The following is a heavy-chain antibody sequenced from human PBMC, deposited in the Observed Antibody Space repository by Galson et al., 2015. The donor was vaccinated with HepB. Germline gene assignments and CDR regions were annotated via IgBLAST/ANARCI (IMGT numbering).Heavy chain of an antibody. D-gene: IGHD4-17*01. CDR1: GYTFTGYY. CDR3: ARYGYGDSSFDY. CDR2: INPNSGGT. J-gene: IGHJ4*02. Sequence: SVEVSCKASGYTFTGYYMHWVRQAPGQGLEWMGWINPNSGGTNYAQKFQGRVTMTRDTSISTAYMELSRLRSDDTAVYYCARYGYGDSSFDYWGQGTLVTVSS. V-gene: IGHV1-2*02.